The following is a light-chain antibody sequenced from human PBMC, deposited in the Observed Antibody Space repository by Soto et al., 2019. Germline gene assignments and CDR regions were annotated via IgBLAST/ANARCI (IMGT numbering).Light chain of an antibody. Sequence: QSVLTQPPSVSAAPGQKVTISCSGNSSNFWNNYVSWYQQLPGTAPKLLIYENNKRPSGIPDRFSGSKSGTSATLGITGLQTGDEADYYCGTWDSSLSAGRVFGGGTQLTVL. CDR1: SSNFWNNY. CDR2: ENN. V-gene: IGLV1-51*02. CDR3: GTWDSSLSAGRV. J-gene: IGLJ3*02.